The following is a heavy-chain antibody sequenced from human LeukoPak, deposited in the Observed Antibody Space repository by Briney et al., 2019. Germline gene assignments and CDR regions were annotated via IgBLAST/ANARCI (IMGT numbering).Heavy chain of an antibody. J-gene: IGHJ4*02. CDR2: IYYSGST. CDR3: ARSGVYDSSGYYHSPVVY. V-gene: IGHV4-59*08. Sequence: SETLSLTCTVSGGSISSYYWTWLRQPPGKGLEWIGYIYYSGSTNYNPSLKSRVTISVDTSKNQFSLKLSSVTAADTAVYYCARSGVYDSSGYYHSPVVYWGQGTLVTVSS. D-gene: IGHD3-22*01. CDR1: GGSISSYY.